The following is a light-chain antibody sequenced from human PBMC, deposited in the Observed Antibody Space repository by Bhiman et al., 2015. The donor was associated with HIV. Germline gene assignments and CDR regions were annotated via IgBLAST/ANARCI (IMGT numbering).Light chain of an antibody. CDR2: RDS. Sequence: SYELTQPLSVSVALGQTARITCGGNNIGSKNVHWYQQKPGQAPVLVIYRDSIRPSGIPERFSGSSSGTTVTLTISGVQAEDEADYYCQSADSSGTYKVFGTGTKVTVL. CDR3: QSADSSGTYKV. J-gene: IGLJ1*01. V-gene: IGLV3-9*01. CDR1: NIGSKN.